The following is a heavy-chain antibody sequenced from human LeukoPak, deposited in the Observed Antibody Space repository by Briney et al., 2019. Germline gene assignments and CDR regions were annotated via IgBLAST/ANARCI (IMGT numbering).Heavy chain of an antibody. CDR1: GGSFSGYY. CDR3: ARGGYFDY. Sequence: SETLSLTCAVYGGSFSGYYWSWIRQPPGKGLEWIGEINHSGSTNYNPSLKRRVTISVDTSKNQFSLKLSSATAADTAVYDCARGGYFDYWGQGALVTVSS. CDR2: INHSGST. J-gene: IGHJ4*02. V-gene: IGHV4-34*01.